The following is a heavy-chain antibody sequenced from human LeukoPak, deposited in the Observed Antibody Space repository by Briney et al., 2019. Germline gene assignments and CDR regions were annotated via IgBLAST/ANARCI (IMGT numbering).Heavy chain of an antibody. J-gene: IGHJ6*02. CDR1: GGTFSSYA. CDR2: INPNSGGT. CDR3: ASCLGGWYFYYYGMDV. D-gene: IGHD6-19*01. V-gene: IGHV1-2*06. Sequence: ASVKVSCKASGGTFSSYAISWVRQAPGQGLEWMGRINPNSGGTNYAQKFQGRVTMTRDTSISTAYMELSRLRSDDTAVYYCASCLGGWYFYYYGMDVWGQGTTVTVSS.